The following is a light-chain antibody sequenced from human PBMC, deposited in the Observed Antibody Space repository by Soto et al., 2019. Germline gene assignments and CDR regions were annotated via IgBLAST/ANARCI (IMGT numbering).Light chain of an antibody. CDR2: DAS. J-gene: IGKJ1*01. Sequence: DIQMTQSPSTLSASVRDRVTNTCRASQSISSWLAWYQQKPGKAPKLLIYDASSLESGVPSRFSGSGSATEFTLTISSLQPDDFASYYCQQYNNYCTFGQGTRVEIK. V-gene: IGKV1-5*01. CDR3: QQYNNYCT. CDR1: QSISSW.